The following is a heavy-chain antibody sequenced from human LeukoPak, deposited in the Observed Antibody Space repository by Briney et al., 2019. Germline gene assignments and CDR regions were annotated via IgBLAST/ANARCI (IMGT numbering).Heavy chain of an antibody. CDR2: INPSGGST. CDR3: ARLGLRWFGESAFDY. J-gene: IGHJ4*02. CDR1: GYTFTSYY. D-gene: IGHD3-10*01. V-gene: IGHV1-46*01. Sequence: ASVKVSCKASGYTFTSYYMHWVRQAPGQGLEWMGIINPSGGSTSYAQKFQGRVTMTRDTSTSTVYMELSSLRSEDTAVYYCARLGLRWFGESAFDYWGQGTLVTVSS.